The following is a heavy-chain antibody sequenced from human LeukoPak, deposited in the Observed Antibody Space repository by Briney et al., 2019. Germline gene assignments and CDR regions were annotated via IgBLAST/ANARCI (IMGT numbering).Heavy chain of an antibody. D-gene: IGHD3-22*01. J-gene: IGHJ4*02. CDR3: ARSMILTSEDS. V-gene: IGHV3-11*04. CDR2: ISASGSVQ. Sequence: GGSLRLSCAASGFRFDDYYMGWIRQAPGKGLDYISYISASGSVQHYTDSVKGRFTVSRDNSKNSLYLLMNSLTAEDTAIYYCARSMILTSEDSWGQGTLVTVSS. CDR1: GFRFDDYY.